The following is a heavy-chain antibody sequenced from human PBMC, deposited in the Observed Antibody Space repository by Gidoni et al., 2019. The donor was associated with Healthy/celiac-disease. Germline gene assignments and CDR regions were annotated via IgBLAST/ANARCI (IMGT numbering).Heavy chain of an antibody. CDR3: AKDAEILTGNSNWFDP. D-gene: IGHD3-9*01. CDR2: ISWNSGSI. CDR1: GFTFDAYA. J-gene: IGHJ5*02. V-gene: IGHV3-9*01. Sequence: EVQLVESGGGLVQPGRSLRLSCAASGFTFDAYAMHWVRQAPGKGLEWVSGISWNSGSIGYADSVKGRFTISRDNAKNSLYLQMNSLRAEDTALYYCAKDAEILTGNSNWFDPWGQGTLVTVSS.